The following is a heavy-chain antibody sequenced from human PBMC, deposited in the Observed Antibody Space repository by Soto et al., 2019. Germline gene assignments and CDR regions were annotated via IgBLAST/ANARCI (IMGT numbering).Heavy chain of an antibody. CDR3: ANGSRFDP. Sequence: GGSLRLSCLVSDFNFTRYTMSWVRQAPGKGLEWVSSISTSDTTYYAESVKGRFTISRDNSKNTLYLQMNSLRAEDTAVYYCANGSRFDPWGQGTLVTVSS. J-gene: IGHJ5*02. V-gene: IGHV3-23*01. CDR2: ISTSDTT. D-gene: IGHD3-10*01. CDR1: DFNFTRYT.